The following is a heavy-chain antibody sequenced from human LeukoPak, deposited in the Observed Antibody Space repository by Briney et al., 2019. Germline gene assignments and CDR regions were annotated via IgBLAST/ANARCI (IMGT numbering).Heavy chain of an antibody. V-gene: IGHV1-2*02. CDR2: INPNSGGT. CDR3: ASPSVSDYGDYAFDY. D-gene: IGHD4-17*01. CDR1: GYTFTGYY. J-gene: IGHJ4*02. Sequence: ASVKVSCKASGYTFTGYYMHWVRQAPGQGLEWTGWINPNSGGTNYAQKFQGRVTMTRDTSISTAYMELSRLRSDDTAVYYCASPSVSDYGDYAFDYWGQGTLVTVSS.